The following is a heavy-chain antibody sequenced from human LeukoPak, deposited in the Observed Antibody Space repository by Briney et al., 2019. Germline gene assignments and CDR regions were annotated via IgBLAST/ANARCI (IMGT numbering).Heavy chain of an antibody. CDR2: IKQDGTEK. CDR1: GFTFSSYW. D-gene: IGHD2-8*01. CDR3: ATDPASYCTSSTCDFDY. J-gene: IGHJ4*02. V-gene: IGHV3-7*01. Sequence: GGSLRLSCVASGFTFSSYWMSWVRQAPGKGLEWVANIKQDGTEKYYVDSVRGRFTISRDNAQNSLYLQMNNLGAEDTAVYYCATDPASYCTSSTCDFDYWGQGTLVTVSS.